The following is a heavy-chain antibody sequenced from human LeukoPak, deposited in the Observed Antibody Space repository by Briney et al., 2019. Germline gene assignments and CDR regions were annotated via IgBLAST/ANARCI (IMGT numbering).Heavy chain of an antibody. V-gene: IGHV4-39*02. CDR2: IYYSGST. CDR1: GGSISSSSYY. Sequence: SETLSLTCTVSGGSISSSSYYWGWIRQPPGKGLEWIGSIYYSGSTYYNPSLKSRVTISVDTSKNQFSLKLSSVTAADTAVYYCARDITGRGGFDYWGQGTLVTVSS. D-gene: IGHD1-20*01. CDR3: ARDITGRGGFDY. J-gene: IGHJ4*02.